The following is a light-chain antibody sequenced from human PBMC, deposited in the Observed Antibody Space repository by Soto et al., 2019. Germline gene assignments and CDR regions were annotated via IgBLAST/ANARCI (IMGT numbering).Light chain of an antibody. Sequence: QSVLAQPASVSGSFGQSITISCSGPNTDLGVYGYVSWYQHHPGKAPKLLIYDVNNRPSGISDRFSGSKSGDTASLTISVLQAEDEADYFCFSKISGFVYGFGTGTKVTVL. CDR2: DVN. J-gene: IGLJ1*01. CDR1: NTDLGVYGY. CDR3: FSKISGFVYG. V-gene: IGLV2-14*01.